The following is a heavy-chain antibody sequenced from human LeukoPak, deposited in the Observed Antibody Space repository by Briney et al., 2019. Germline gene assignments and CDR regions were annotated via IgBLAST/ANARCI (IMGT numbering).Heavy chain of an antibody. CDR3: ARDPRDSSGYYYYGMDV. Sequence: ASVKVSCKASGYTFTSYAMHWVRQAPGQRLEWMGWINAGNGNTKYSQKFQGRVTITRDTSASTAYMELSSLRSGDTAVYYCARDPRDSSGYYYYGMDVWGQGTTVTVSS. V-gene: IGHV1-3*01. D-gene: IGHD3-22*01. CDR1: GYTFTSYA. CDR2: INAGNGNT. J-gene: IGHJ6*02.